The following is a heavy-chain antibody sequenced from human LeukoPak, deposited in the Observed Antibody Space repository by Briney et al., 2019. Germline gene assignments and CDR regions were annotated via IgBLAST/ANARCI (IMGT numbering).Heavy chain of an antibody. Sequence: GRSLRLSCAASGFTFSSYAMHWVRQAPGKGLEWVAVISYDGSNKYYADSVKGRFTISRDNSKNTLYLQMNSLRAEDTAVYYCARGLVEMAIILYYWGQGTLVTVSS. V-gene: IGHV3-30*01. CDR1: GFTFSSYA. D-gene: IGHD5-24*01. J-gene: IGHJ4*02. CDR2: ISYDGSNK. CDR3: ARGLVEMAIILYY.